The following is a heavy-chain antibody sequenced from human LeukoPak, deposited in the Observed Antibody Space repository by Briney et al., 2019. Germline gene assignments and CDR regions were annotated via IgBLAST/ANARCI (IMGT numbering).Heavy chain of an antibody. J-gene: IGHJ4*02. CDR2: IRPSSGDT. D-gene: IGHD1-7*01. V-gene: IGHV1-2*02. CDR1: GYTFSVYN. CDR3: VRGGGNYYVDY. Sequence: ASVKVSCKASGYTFSVYNIHWVRQAPGQGLEWMGWIRPSSGDTKFAQSFQDRVTMTRDTSISTAYMELNRLITDDTAVYYCVRGGGNYYVDYWGQGAPVTVSS.